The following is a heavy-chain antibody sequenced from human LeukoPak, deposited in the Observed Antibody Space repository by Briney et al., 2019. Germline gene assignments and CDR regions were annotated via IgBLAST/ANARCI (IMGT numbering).Heavy chain of an antibody. Sequence: GGSLRLSCAASGFTFSSYAMSWVRQAPGKGLEWVSGISGSGDNTYYADSVKGRFTISRDNFKNTLYVQVNSLGTEDTAAYYCAKGSYYDSSGSFYFDYWGQGTLVTVSS. CDR3: AKGSYYDSSGSFYFDY. J-gene: IGHJ4*02. V-gene: IGHV3-23*01. D-gene: IGHD3-22*01. CDR2: ISGSGDNT. CDR1: GFTFSSYA.